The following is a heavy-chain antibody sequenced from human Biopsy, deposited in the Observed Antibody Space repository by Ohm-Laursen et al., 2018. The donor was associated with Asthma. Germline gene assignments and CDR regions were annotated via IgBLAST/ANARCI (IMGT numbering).Heavy chain of an antibody. Sequence: ASVKVSCKASGYTFTHYAIHWLRQAPRQRPEWMGWINAGNGKLEYSGKFQGRVTITRDTSATTAYMELSSLTSGDTAVYYCARDGNWCRLRNCSPPGYWFDPWGQGTLVTVSS. D-gene: IGHD2-8*02. CDR1: GYTFTHYA. CDR2: INAGNGKL. J-gene: IGHJ5*02. CDR3: ARDGNWCRLRNCSPPGYWFDP. V-gene: IGHV1-3*01.